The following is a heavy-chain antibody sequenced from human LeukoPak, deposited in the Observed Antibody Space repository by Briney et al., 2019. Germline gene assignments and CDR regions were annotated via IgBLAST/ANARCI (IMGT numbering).Heavy chain of an antibody. Sequence: ASVKVSCKASGYTFTGYYMHWVRQAPGQGLEWMGWINPNSGGTNYAQKFQGRVTMTRDTSISTAYMELRSLRSDDTAVYYCARNDYGDYDYYYYMDVWGKGTTVTVSS. CDR3: ARNDYGDYDYYYYMDV. CDR2: INPNSGGT. V-gene: IGHV1-2*02. J-gene: IGHJ6*03. D-gene: IGHD4-17*01. CDR1: GYTFTGYY.